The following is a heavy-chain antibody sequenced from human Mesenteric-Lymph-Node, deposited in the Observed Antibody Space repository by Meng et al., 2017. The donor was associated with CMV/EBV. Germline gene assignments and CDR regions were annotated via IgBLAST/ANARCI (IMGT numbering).Heavy chain of an antibody. Sequence: GESLKISCAASGFRFNAYGMHWVRQAPGTGLEWVAFKRYDGSGEYYADSVKGRFTISRDNSKNTLFVQLNSLRPDDTATYYCAKDVVPAAPWGYGMDVWGQGTTVTVSS. CDR1: GFRFNAYG. V-gene: IGHV3-30*02. J-gene: IGHJ6*02. CDR3: AKDVVPAAPWGYGMDV. CDR2: KRYDGSGE. D-gene: IGHD2-2*01.